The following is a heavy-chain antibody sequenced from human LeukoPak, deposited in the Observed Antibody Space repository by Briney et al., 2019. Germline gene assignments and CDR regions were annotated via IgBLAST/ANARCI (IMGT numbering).Heavy chain of an antibody. CDR3: ASLDTAKIRDPGY. V-gene: IGHV3-7*01. CDR1: GFMFAANW. J-gene: IGHJ4*02. D-gene: IGHD5-18*01. Sequence: GGSLRLSCAASGFMFAANWMSWVRQAPGKGLEWVANIKGDGSDEYYADSVRGRFTISRDNAKNSLYVQMNSLRVDDTSVYFCASLDTAKIRDPGYWDQGTLVTVSS. CDR2: IKGDGSDE.